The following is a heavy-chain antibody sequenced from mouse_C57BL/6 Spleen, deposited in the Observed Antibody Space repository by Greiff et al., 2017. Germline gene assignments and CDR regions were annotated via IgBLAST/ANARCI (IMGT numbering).Heavy chain of an antibody. CDR2: IYPGSGST. J-gene: IGHJ2*01. Sequence: QVQLQQPGAELVKPGASVKMSCKASGYTFTSYWITWVKQRPGQGLEWIGDIYPGSGSTNYNEKFKSKATLTVDTSSSTAYMQLISLTSEDSAVYYCARSYYSNYGFFDYWGQGTTLTVSS. V-gene: IGHV1-55*01. D-gene: IGHD2-5*01. CDR1: GYTFTSYW. CDR3: ARSYYSNYGFFDY.